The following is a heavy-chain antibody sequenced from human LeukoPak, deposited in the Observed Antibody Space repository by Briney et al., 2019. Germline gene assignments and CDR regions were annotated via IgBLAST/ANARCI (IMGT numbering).Heavy chain of an antibody. D-gene: IGHD3-22*01. Sequence: GESLKISCKGSGYSFTSYWIGWVRQMPGKGLEWMGIIYPGDSDTRYSPSFQGQVTISADKSISTAYLQWSSLKASDTAVYYCARHVTNYYDSSGFLPVDWGQGTMVTVSS. CDR2: IYPGDSDT. J-gene: IGHJ3*01. V-gene: IGHV5-51*01. CDR3: ARHVTNYYDSSGFLPVD. CDR1: GYSFTSYW.